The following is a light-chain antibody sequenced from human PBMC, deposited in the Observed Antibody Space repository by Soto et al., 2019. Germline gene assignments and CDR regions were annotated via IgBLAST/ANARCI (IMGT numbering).Light chain of an antibody. CDR3: QHLINYPIT. CDR1: QGINNY. Sequence: DIQLTQSPSFLSASVGARVTITCRASQGINNYLAWYQQKPGKAPKLLIYAASTLQSGVPSRFSGSGSGTEFTLTISSLQPEDFATYYCQHLINYPITFGQGTRLEIK. J-gene: IGKJ5*01. V-gene: IGKV1-9*01. CDR2: AAS.